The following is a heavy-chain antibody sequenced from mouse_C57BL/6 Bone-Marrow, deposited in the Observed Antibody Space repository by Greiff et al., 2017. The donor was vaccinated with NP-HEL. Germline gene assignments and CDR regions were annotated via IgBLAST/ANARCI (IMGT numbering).Heavy chain of an antibody. Sequence: VKLVESGPGLVQPSQSLSITCTVSGFSLTSYGVHWVRQSPGKGLEWLGVIWSGGSTDYNAAFISRLSISKDNSKSQVFFKMNSLQADDTAIYYCARKGGLWLQGMDYWGQGTSVTVSS. V-gene: IGHV2-2*01. D-gene: IGHD1-2*01. CDR1: GFSLTSYG. J-gene: IGHJ4*01. CDR2: IWSGGST. CDR3: ARKGGLWLQGMDY.